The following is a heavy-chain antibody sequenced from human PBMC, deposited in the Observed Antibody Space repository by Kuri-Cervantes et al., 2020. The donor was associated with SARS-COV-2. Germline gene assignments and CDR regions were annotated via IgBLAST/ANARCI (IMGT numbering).Heavy chain of an antibody. CDR1: GGSISSDY. V-gene: IGHV4-59*12. J-gene: IGHJ6*02. CDR2: FYYSGIN. D-gene: IGHD6-19*01. Sequence: SDTLSLTCTVSGGSISSDYWSWIRQPPGKGLEWIGYFYYSGINNYNPSLKNRVTMSVDTSKNQFSLNLSSVTAADTAVYYCARGVGAAVAGTLITIYYYYGMDVWGQGTTVTVSS. CDR3: ARGVGAAVAGTLITIYYYYGMDV.